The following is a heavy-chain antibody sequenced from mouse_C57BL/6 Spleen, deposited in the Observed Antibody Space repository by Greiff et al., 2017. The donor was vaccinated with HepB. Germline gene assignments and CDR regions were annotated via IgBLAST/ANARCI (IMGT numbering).Heavy chain of an antibody. CDR3: TTCYYGSPWFAD. CDR2: IDPEDGDT. J-gene: IGHJ3*01. V-gene: IGHV14-1*01. Sequence: VQLQQSGAELVRPGASVKLSCTASGFNIKDYNMHWVKQRPEQGLEWIGRIDPEDGDTEYAPKFQGKATMTAEPSSHTAYLLLSSLTSEDSAVYYCTTCYYGSPWFADWGQGTLVTVSS. CDR1: GFNIKDYN. D-gene: IGHD1-1*01.